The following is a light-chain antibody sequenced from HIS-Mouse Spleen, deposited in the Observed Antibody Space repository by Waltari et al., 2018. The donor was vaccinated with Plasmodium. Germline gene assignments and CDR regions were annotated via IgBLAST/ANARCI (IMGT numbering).Light chain of an antibody. V-gene: IGKV1-39*01. CDR2: AAS. J-gene: IGKJ4*01. Sequence: DIQMTQSPSSMSASVGDRVTLTCRASQSISSYLNWYHKKPGKAPKLLIYAASSLQSGVPSRFSGSGSGTDFTLTISSLQPEDFATYYCQQSYSTPPTFGGGTKVEIK. CDR3: QQSYSTPPT. CDR1: QSISSY.